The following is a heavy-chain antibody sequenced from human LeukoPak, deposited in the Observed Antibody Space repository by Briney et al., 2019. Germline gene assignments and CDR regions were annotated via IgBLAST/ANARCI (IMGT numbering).Heavy chain of an antibody. CDR3: ARRVSTRPLGYYYYYMDV. Sequence: SETLSLTCAVYGGSFSGYYWSWIRQPPGKGLEWIGEINHSGSTNYNPSLKSRVTISVDTSKNQFSLKLSSVTAADTAVYYCARRVSTRPLGYYYYYMDVWGKGTTVTISS. D-gene: IGHD2-2*01. V-gene: IGHV4-34*01. CDR1: GGSFSGYY. CDR2: INHSGST. J-gene: IGHJ6*03.